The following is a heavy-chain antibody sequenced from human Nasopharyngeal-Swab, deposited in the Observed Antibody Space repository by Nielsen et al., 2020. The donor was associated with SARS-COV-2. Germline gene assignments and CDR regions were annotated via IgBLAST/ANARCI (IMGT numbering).Heavy chain of an antibody. V-gene: IGHV6-1*01. Sequence: SQTLSLTCAISGDRVSSNSAAWNSIRQSPSRGLEWLGRTYYRSKWYNDYAVSVKSRITINPDTSKNQFSLQLNSVTPEDTAVYYCARESASSGWSDDAFDIWGQGTMVTVSS. D-gene: IGHD6-19*01. CDR1: GDRVSSNSAA. CDR2: TYYRSKWYN. CDR3: ARESASSGWSDDAFDI. J-gene: IGHJ3*02.